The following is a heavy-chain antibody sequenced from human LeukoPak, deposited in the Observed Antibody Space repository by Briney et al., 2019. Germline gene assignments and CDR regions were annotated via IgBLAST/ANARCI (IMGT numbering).Heavy chain of an antibody. CDR3: ARAPGGAVAD. Sequence: GGSLRLSCAASGFTFSSSAMSWVRQAPGKGLEWVSAINGGGGSTYCADSVKGRFTISRDNSKNTLYLQMNSPRAEDTAVYYCARAPGGAVADWGQRTLVTVSS. CDR1: GFTFSSSA. D-gene: IGHD6-19*01. V-gene: IGHV3-23*01. CDR2: INGGGGST. J-gene: IGHJ4*02.